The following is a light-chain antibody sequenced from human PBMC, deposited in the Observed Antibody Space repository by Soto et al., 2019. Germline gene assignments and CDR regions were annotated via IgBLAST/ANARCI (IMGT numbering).Light chain of an antibody. CDR3: AAWDDSLKGL. J-gene: IGLJ2*01. Sequence: QSVLTQPPSASGTPGQSVTISCSGSISNIGTNSVNWYQQLPGMAPKLLIYNNNQRPSGVPDRFSGSESGTSASLAISGLQSEDEADYYCAAWDDSLKGLFGGGTKLTVL. V-gene: IGLV1-44*01. CDR1: ISNIGTNS. CDR2: NNN.